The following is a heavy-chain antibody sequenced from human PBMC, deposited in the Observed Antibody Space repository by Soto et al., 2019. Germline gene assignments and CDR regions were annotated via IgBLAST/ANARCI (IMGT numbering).Heavy chain of an antibody. D-gene: IGHD7-27*01. J-gene: IGHJ3*02. V-gene: IGHV3-66*01. Sequence: EVQLVESGGGLVQPGGSLRLSCAASGFTVSSNYMSWVRQAPGKGLEWVSVIYSGGSTYYADSVKGRFTISRDNSKNTLELQMNSLRAEDTAVYYCASNPWGDDAFDIWGQGTMVTVSS. CDR1: GFTVSSNY. CDR2: IYSGGST. CDR3: ASNPWGDDAFDI.